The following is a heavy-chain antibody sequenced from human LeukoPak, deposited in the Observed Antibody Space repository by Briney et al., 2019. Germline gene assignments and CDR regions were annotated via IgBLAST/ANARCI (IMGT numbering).Heavy chain of an antibody. CDR2: INQGGSET. CDR3: ARLIGDRTIYDY. J-gene: IGHJ4*02. V-gene: IGHV3-7*01. D-gene: IGHD6-6*01. CDR1: GFTFRTYW. Sequence: QPGGSLRLSRAASGFTFRTYWMSWVRQAPGKGLEWVASINQGGSETYYVESVKGRFTISRDNAMNSFFLQMNSLRAEDTAVYYCARLIGDRTIYDYWGQGTLVTVSS.